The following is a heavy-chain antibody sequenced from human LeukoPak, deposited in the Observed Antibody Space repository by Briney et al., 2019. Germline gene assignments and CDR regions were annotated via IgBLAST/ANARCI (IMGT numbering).Heavy chain of an antibody. Sequence: GGSLRLSCAASGFTVSSNYMSWVRQAPGKGLEWVANIKQDGSEKYYVDSVKGRFTISRDNAKNSLYLQMNSLRAEDTAVYYCARDPPSHDYGDFTFDYWGQGTLVTVSS. CDR1: GFTVSSNY. CDR2: IKQDGSEK. CDR3: ARDPPSHDYGDFTFDY. V-gene: IGHV3-7*01. J-gene: IGHJ4*02. D-gene: IGHD4-17*01.